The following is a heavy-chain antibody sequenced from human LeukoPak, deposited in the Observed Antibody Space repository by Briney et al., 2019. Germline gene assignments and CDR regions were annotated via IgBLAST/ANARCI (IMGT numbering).Heavy chain of an antibody. V-gene: IGHV3-53*04. J-gene: IGHJ4*02. D-gene: IGHD2-21*02. CDR3: AKDAAIVVVTAHFDY. Sequence: GGSLRLSCAASGFTVSSNYMSWVRQAPGKGLEWVSVIYSGGSTYYADSVKGRFTISRHNSKNTLYLQMNSLRAEDTAVYYCAKDAAIVVVTAHFDYWGQGTLVTVSS. CDR2: IYSGGST. CDR1: GFTVSSNY.